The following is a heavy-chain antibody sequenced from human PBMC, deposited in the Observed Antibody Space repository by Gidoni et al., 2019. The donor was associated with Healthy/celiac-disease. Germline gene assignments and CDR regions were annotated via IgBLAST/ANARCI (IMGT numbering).Heavy chain of an antibody. V-gene: IGHV1-2*02. Sequence: QVQLVQSGAEVKKPGASVKVSCKASGYPFTGYYMHWVRQAPGQGLEWMGWINPNSGGTNYAQKFQGRVTMTRDTSISTAYMELSRLRSDDTAVYYCARDLPQWGFLEWSMGGMDVWGQGTTVTVSS. CDR1: GYPFTGYY. D-gene: IGHD3-3*01. CDR3: ARDLPQWGFLEWSMGGMDV. CDR2: INPNSGGT. J-gene: IGHJ6*02.